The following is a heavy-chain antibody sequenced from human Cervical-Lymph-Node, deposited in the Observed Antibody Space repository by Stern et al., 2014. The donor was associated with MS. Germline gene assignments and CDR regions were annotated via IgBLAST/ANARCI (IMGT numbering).Heavy chain of an antibody. J-gene: IGHJ4*02. CDR1: GFTFSSYW. Sequence: EVQLAESGGGLVQPGGSLRLSCAASGFTFSSYWMHWVRQAPGKGLVWVSRIDNDGSNINYADSVEGRFTVSRDNAKNTVYLQMNSLRVEDTAVYYCARSGRPYNWNYADNDNWGQGTLVTVSS. D-gene: IGHD1-7*01. V-gene: IGHV3-74*02. CDR2: IDNDGSNI. CDR3: ARSGRPYNWNYADNDN.